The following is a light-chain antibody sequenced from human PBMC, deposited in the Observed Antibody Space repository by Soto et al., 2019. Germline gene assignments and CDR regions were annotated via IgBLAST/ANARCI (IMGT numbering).Light chain of an antibody. V-gene: IGKV3-11*01. J-gene: IGKJ4*01. CDR2: DAS. CDR3: QQRYSGPPRYT. Sequence: EIVLTQSPATLSLSPGERPTLSCRASQSVSSYLAWYQQKPGQAPRLLIYDASNMTTAIPPRISGSGSGTAFTQLTNSLEHHEYAVYYCQQRYSGPPRYTFGGGTKVEIK. CDR1: QSVSSY.